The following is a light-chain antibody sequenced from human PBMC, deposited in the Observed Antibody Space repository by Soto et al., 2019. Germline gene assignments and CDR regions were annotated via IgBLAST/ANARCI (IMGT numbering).Light chain of an antibody. CDR2: TAS. CDR3: QKANSFPRA. J-gene: IGKJ4*01. Sequence: DIQMTQSPSSVSASVGDRVTIPCRASQGISSLLAWYQQKPGKAPTLLIHTASSLQSGVPSRFSGGRSGTNFTLTISSLQPEDFATYDCQKANSFPRAVGGGTKEEIK. V-gene: IGKV1-12*01. CDR1: QGISSL.